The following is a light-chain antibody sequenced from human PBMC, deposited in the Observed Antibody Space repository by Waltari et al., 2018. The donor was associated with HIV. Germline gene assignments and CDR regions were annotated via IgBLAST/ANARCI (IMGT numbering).Light chain of an antibody. CDR3: QQYYSLGPT. J-gene: IGKJ4*01. CDR2: WAS. V-gene: IGKV4-1*01. Sequence: DIVMTQPPTSLAVSLGERATINCRSSRTILFSSDNRNCLAWYQQKPGQSPKLLIYWASTRASGVPDRFSGSGSGTNFSLTISTLQTDDVALYYCQQYYSLGPTFGGGTKVEIK. CDR1: RTILFSSDNRNC.